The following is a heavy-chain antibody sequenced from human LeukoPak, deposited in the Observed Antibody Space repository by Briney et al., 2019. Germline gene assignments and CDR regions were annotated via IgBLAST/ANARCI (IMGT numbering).Heavy chain of an antibody. Sequence: GGSLRLSCAASGFTFSSYSMNWVRQAPGKGLEWVSSISSSSSYIYYADSVKGRFTISRDNAKNSLYLQMNSLRAEDTAVYYCASRHSQLYYGSGPLGYWGQGTLVTVSS. D-gene: IGHD3-10*01. CDR1: GFTFSSYS. CDR2: ISSSSSYI. CDR3: ASRHSQLYYGSGPLGY. J-gene: IGHJ4*02. V-gene: IGHV3-21*01.